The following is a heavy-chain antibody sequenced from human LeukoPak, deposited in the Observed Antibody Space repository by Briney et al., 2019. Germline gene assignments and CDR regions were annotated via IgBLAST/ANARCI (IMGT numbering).Heavy chain of an antibody. Sequence: GESLKISCKGSGYSFSSHWIGWVRQMPGKGLEWMGIIYPGDSDTRYSPSFQGQVTISADKSISTAYLQWSSLKASDTAMYYCASPGYSSSWFDAFDIWGQGTMVTVSS. V-gene: IGHV5-51*01. J-gene: IGHJ3*02. CDR1: GYSFSSHW. CDR3: ASPGYSSSWFDAFDI. D-gene: IGHD6-13*01. CDR2: IYPGDSDT.